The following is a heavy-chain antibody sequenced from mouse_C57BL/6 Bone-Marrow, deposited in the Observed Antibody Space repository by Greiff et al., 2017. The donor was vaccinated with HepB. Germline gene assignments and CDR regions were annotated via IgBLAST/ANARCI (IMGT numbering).Heavy chain of an antibody. CDR1: GYTFTSYG. Sequence: QVQLKQSGAELARPGASVKLSCKASGYTFTSYGISWVKQRTGQGLEWIGEIYPRSGNTYYNEKFKGKATLTADKSSSTAYMELRSLTSEDSAVYFCARGRVAYWGQGTLVTVSA. CDR2: IYPRSGNT. CDR3: ARGRVAY. J-gene: IGHJ3*01. V-gene: IGHV1-81*01.